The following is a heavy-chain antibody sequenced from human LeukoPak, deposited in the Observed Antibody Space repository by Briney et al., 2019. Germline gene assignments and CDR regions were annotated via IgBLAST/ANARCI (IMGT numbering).Heavy chain of an antibody. Sequence: GESLRISCKGSGYSFISYWISWVRQMPGKGLEWMGRIDPSDSYTNYSPSFQGHVTISADKSISTAYLQWSSLKASDTAMYYCARHPRPAGVERPICLFFVYWGQGTLVTVSS. J-gene: IGHJ4*02. V-gene: IGHV5-10-1*01. CDR3: ARHPRPAGVERPICLFFVY. D-gene: IGHD1-1*01. CDR2: IDPSDSYT. CDR1: GYSFISYW.